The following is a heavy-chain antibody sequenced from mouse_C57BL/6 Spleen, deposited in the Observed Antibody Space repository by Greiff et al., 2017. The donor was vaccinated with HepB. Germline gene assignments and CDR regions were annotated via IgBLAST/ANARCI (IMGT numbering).Heavy chain of an antibody. D-gene: IGHD1-1*01. V-gene: IGHV5-17*01. Sequence: EVKLMESGGGLVKPGGSLKLSCAASGFTFSDYGMHWVRQAPEKGLEWVAYISSGSSTIYYADTVKGRFTISRDNAKNNLFLQMTSMRSEDTALYYCARNYGSSYLDYWGQGTTLTVSS. CDR3: ARNYGSSYLDY. CDR2: ISSGSSTI. CDR1: GFTFSDYG. J-gene: IGHJ2*01.